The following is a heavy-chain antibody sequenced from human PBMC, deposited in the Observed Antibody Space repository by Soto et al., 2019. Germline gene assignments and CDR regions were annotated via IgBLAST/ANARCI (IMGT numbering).Heavy chain of an antibody. D-gene: IGHD6-13*01. Sequence: GGSLRLSCAASGFTFSSYSMNWVRQAPGKGLEWVSSISSSSSYIYYADSVKGRFTISRDNAKNSLYLQMNSLRAEDTAVYYCARDLRDSSSWYGFGSDAFDIWGQGTMVTVPS. J-gene: IGHJ3*02. CDR2: ISSSSSYI. CDR1: GFTFSSYS. CDR3: ARDLRDSSSWYGFGSDAFDI. V-gene: IGHV3-21*01.